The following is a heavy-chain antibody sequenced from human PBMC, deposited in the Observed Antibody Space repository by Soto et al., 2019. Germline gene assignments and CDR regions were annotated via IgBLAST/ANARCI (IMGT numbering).Heavy chain of an antibody. CDR2: IYYSGST. CDR1: GGSISSYY. D-gene: IGHD5-12*01. Sequence: QVQLQESGPGLVKPSETLSLTCTVSGGSISSYYWSWIRQPPGKGLEWIGYIYYSGSTNYNPSLKSRVXXSXDXCKNQFSLKLSSVTAADTAVYYCACTLDSGYDPIDYWGQGTLVTVSS. CDR3: ACTLDSGYDPIDY. J-gene: IGHJ4*02. V-gene: IGHV4-59*01.